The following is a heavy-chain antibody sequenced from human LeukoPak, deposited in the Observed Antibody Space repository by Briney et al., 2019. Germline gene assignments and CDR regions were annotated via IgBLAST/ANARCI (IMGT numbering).Heavy chain of an antibody. CDR2: IRYDGSNK. CDR1: GFTLSSYG. J-gene: IGHJ3*02. D-gene: IGHD1-26*01. CDR3: ANIWELPKKDAFDI. V-gene: IGHV3-30*02. Sequence: PGGSLRLSCAESGFTLSSYGMHWVRQAPGKGLEWVAFIRYDGSNKYYADSVKGRFTISRDNSKNTLYPQMNSLRAEDTAVYYCANIWELPKKDAFDIWGQGTMVTVSS.